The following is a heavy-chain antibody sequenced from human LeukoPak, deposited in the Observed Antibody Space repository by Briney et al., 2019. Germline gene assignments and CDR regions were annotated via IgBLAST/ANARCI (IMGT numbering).Heavy chain of an antibody. CDR2: IKQDRSEK. CDR3: ARDGLYYDILTGYYYYYYMDV. Sequence: PGGSLRLSCAASGFTFSSYWMSWVRQAPGKGLEWVANIKQDRSEKYYVDSVKGRFTISRDNAKNSLYLQMNSLRAEDTAVYYCARDGLYYDILTGYYYYYYMDVWGKGTTVTISS. J-gene: IGHJ6*03. CDR1: GFTFSSYW. V-gene: IGHV3-7*01. D-gene: IGHD3-9*01.